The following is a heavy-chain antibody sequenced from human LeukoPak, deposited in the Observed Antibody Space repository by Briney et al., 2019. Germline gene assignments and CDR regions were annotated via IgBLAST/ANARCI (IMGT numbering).Heavy chain of an antibody. CDR1: GFNFDDYA. V-gene: IGHV3-43*02. D-gene: IGHD3-10*01. J-gene: IGHJ4*02. Sequence: HSGGSLRLSCAASGFNFDDYAMDWVRQAPGRGLEWLSLISGDGGITYYADFVKGRFAISRDNSKNSLYLQMNSLRTEDTALYYCAKPQHYGRGDFDYWGQGTLVTVSS. CDR3: AKPQHYGRGDFDY. CDR2: ISGDGGIT.